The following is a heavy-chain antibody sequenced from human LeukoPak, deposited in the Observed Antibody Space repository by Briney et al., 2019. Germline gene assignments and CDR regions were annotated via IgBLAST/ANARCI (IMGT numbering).Heavy chain of an antibody. CDR3: AKDREYQLLIPVGLFDY. CDR1: GFTFSSYG. Sequence: SGGSLRLSCAASGFTFSSYGMHWVRQAPGKGLEWVAFIRYDGSNKYYADSVKGRFTISRDNSKNTLYLQMNSLRAEDTAVYYCAKDREYQLLIPVGLFDYWGQGTLVTVSS. J-gene: IGHJ4*02. V-gene: IGHV3-30*02. D-gene: IGHD2-2*01. CDR2: IRYDGSNK.